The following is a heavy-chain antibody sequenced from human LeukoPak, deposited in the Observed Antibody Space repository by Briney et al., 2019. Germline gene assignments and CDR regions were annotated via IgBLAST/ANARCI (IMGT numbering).Heavy chain of an antibody. V-gene: IGHV1-2*02. Sequence: ASVKVSCKASGYTFTGYYIHWVRQAPGQGLEWMGWINPNSGGTNYAQKFQGRVTMTRDTSISTAYMELSRLRSDDTAVYYCARAGIAVAGSGGIDYWGQGTLVTVSS. CDR2: INPNSGGT. D-gene: IGHD6-19*01. CDR1: GYTFTGYY. CDR3: ARAGIAVAGSGGIDY. J-gene: IGHJ4*02.